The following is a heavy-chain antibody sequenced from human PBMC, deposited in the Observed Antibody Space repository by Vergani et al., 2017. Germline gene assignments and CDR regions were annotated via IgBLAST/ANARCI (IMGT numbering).Heavy chain of an antibody. CDR1: GGSISSYY. Sequence: QVQLQESGPGLVKPSETLSLTCTVSGGSISSYYWSWIRQPPGKGLEWIGYIYYSGSTNYNPSLKSRVTISVDTSKNQFSLKLSSVTAVDTAVYYCARGIRDVTLGWYYYYMDVWGKGTTVTVSS. D-gene: IGHD6-13*01. CDR2: IYYSGST. J-gene: IGHJ6*03. V-gene: IGHV4-59*01. CDR3: ARGIRDVTLGWYYYYMDV.